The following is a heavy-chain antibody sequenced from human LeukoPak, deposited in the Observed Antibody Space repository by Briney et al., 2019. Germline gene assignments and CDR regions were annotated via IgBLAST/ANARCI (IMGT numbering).Heavy chain of an antibody. J-gene: IGHJ4*02. Sequence: SETLSLTCAVYGGSFSGYYWSWIRQPPGKGLEWIGYIYYSGSTYYNPSLKSRVTISVDTSKNQFSLKLSSVTAADTAVYYCARVHDSSGYADYWGQGTLVTVSS. CDR1: GGSFSGYY. D-gene: IGHD3-22*01. CDR2: IYYSGST. V-gene: IGHV4-30-4*08. CDR3: ARVHDSSGYADY.